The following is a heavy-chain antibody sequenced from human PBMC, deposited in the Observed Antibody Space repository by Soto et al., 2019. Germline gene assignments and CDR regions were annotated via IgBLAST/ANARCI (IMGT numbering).Heavy chain of an antibody. D-gene: IGHD4-17*01. CDR1: GFTFSSYW. Sequence: SGGSLRLSCAASGFTFSSYWMSWVRQAPGKGLEWVANIKQDGSEKYYVDSVKGRFTISRDNAKNSLYLQMNSLRAEDTAVYYCARDWDYGDYQSYYYYYGMDVWGQGTTVTVSS. V-gene: IGHV3-7*03. J-gene: IGHJ6*02. CDR3: ARDWDYGDYQSYYYYYGMDV. CDR2: IKQDGSEK.